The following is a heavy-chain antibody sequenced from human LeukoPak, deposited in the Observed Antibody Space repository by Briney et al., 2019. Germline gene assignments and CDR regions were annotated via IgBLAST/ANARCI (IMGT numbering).Heavy chain of an antibody. CDR3: ARDPSSIAARFDP. D-gene: IGHD6-6*01. V-gene: IGHV1-46*01. CDR1: GYTFTGYY. J-gene: IGHJ5*02. Sequence: ASVKVSCKASGYTFTGYYMHWVRQAPGQGLEWMGIINPSGGSTSYAQKFQGRVTMARDTSTSTVYMELSSLRSEDTAVYYCARDPSSIAARFDPWGQGTLVTVSS. CDR2: INPSGGST.